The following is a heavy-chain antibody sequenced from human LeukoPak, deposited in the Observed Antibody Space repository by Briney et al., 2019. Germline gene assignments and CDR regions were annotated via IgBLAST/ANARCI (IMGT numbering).Heavy chain of an antibody. J-gene: IGHJ5*02. D-gene: IGHD1-1*01. CDR2: IIPILGIA. V-gene: IGHV1-69*04. Sequence: SVKVSCKASGYTFTSYYMHWVRQAPGQGLEWMGRIIPILGIANYAQKFQGRVTITADKSTSTAYMELSSLRSEDTAVYYCARDNWNDPNWFDPWGQGTLVTVSS. CDR1: GYTFTSYY. CDR3: ARDNWNDPNWFDP.